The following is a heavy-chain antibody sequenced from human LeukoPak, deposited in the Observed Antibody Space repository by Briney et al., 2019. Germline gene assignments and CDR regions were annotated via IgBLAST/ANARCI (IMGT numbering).Heavy chain of an antibody. CDR3: ARGLYYESSGYEYYFDY. V-gene: IGHV1-18*01. Sequence: ASVKVSCKASGYTFTNYGINWVRQAPGQGIEWVGGISAYNGNTNYAQKLQGRVTMTTDTTTSTAYMELRSLRSDDTAVYYCARGLYYESSGYEYYFDYWGQGTLVTVSS. CDR1: GYTFTNYG. J-gene: IGHJ4*02. D-gene: IGHD3-22*01. CDR2: ISAYNGNT.